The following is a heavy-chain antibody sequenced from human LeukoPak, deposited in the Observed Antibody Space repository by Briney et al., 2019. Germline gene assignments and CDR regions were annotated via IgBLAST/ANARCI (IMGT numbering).Heavy chain of an antibody. V-gene: IGHV1-24*01. CDR3: ATGDPYQLLED. Sequence: ASVKVSCKVSGYTLTELSLHWVRQAPGKGLEWMGGFDPGDGETIYAQKFQGRVTMTEDSSTDTAYLELSSLRSEDTAVYYCATGDPYQLLEDWGQGTLVSVSS. D-gene: IGHD2-2*01. CDR2: FDPGDGET. J-gene: IGHJ4*02. CDR1: GYTLTELS.